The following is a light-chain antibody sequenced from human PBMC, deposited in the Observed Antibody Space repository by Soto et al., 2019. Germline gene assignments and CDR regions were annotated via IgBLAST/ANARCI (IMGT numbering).Light chain of an antibody. V-gene: IGKV1-39*01. CDR3: QQSYSSPPT. CDR1: QTISTY. CDR2: GAS. J-gene: IGKJ1*01. Sequence: DIQMTQFPASLSASVGDRVTITCRASQTISTYLNWYQQKPGKAPKLLIFGASSLQSGVPSRFSGGGSGTEFTLTISSLQPEDFASYSCQQSYSSPPTFGQGTKVEVK.